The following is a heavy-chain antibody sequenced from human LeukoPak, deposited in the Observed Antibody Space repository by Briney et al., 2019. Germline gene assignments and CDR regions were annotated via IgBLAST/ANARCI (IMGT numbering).Heavy chain of an antibody. Sequence: SETLSLTCTVSGGSISSYYWSWIRQPAGKGLEWIGRIYTSGSTNYNPSLKSRVTMSVDTSKNQFSLKLSSVTAADTAVYYCARSPFVCSSTSCYTQGFDYWGQGTLVTVSS. D-gene: IGHD2-2*02. CDR3: ARSPFVCSSTSCYTQGFDY. J-gene: IGHJ4*02. V-gene: IGHV4-4*07. CDR1: GGSISSYY. CDR2: IYTSGST.